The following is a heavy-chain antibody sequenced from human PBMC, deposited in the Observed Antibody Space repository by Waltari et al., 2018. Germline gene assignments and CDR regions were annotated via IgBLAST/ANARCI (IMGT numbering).Heavy chain of an antibody. V-gene: IGHV1-69*01. Sequence: QVQLVQSGAEVKKPGSSVTVSCKASGGTFSSYAISWVRPAPGQGLEWMGGIIPIFGTANYAQKFQGRVTITADESTSTAYMELSSLRSEDTAVYYCARLGYQLLFYYYYGMDVWGQGTTVTVSS. CDR2: IIPIFGTA. CDR3: ARLGYQLLFYYYYGMDV. D-gene: IGHD2-2*01. CDR1: GGTFSSYA. J-gene: IGHJ6*02.